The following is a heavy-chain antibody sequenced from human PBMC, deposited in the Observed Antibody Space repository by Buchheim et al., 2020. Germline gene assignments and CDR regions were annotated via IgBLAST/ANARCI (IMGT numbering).Heavy chain of an antibody. CDR2: INHSGST. CDR3: ARTVSNRWAMKQFDY. CDR1: GGSFSGYY. V-gene: IGHV4-34*01. Sequence: QVQLQQWGAGLLKPSETLSLTCAVYGGSFSGYYWSWIRQPPGKGLEWIGEINHSGSTNYNPSLKSRVTISVDTSKNQFSLKLSSVTAADTAVYYCARTVSNRWAMKQFDYWGQGTL. J-gene: IGHJ4*02. D-gene: IGHD2-2*01.